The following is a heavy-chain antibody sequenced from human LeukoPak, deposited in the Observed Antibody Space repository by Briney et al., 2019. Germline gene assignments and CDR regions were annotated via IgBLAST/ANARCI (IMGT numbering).Heavy chain of an antibody. CDR2: IYYSGST. CDR3: ASTSGSYLDYFDY. CDR1: GGSISSSSYY. J-gene: IGHJ4*02. V-gene: IGHV4-39*01. Sequence: SETLSLTCTVSGGSISSSSYYWGWIRQPPGKGLEWIGSIYYSGSTYYNPSLKSRVTISVDTSKNQFSLKLSSVTAADTAVYYCASTSGSYLDYFDYWGQGTLVTVSP. D-gene: IGHD1-26*01.